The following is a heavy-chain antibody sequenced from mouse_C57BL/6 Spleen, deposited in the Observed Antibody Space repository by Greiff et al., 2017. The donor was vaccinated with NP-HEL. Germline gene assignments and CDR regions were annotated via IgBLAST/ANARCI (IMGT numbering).Heavy chain of an antibody. D-gene: IGHD1-1*01. CDR1: GFNITNTY. CDR2: IDPANGNT. J-gene: IGHJ1*03. CDR3: ASPLSPYYYGSSYDWYFDV. Sequence: VQLKQSVAELVRPGASVKLSCTASGFNITNTYMHWVKQRPEQGLEWIGRIDPANGNTKYAPKFQGKATITADTSSNTAYLQLSSLTSEDTAIYYCASPLSPYYYGSSYDWYFDVWGTGTTVTVSS. V-gene: IGHV14-3*01.